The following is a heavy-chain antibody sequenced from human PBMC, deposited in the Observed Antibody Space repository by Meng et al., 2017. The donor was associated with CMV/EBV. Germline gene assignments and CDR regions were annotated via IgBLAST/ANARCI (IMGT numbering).Heavy chain of an antibody. CDR3: ARVRAGWSIAARGYLDY. CDR2: ISSSSSYI. D-gene: IGHD6-6*01. Sequence: GESLKISCAASGFTFSSYSMNWVRQAPGKGLEWVSSISSSSSYIYYADSVKGRFTISRDNAKNSLYLQMNSLRAEDTAVYYCARVRAGWSIAARGYLDYWGQGTLVTVSS. J-gene: IGHJ4*02. V-gene: IGHV3-21*01. CDR1: GFTFSSYS.